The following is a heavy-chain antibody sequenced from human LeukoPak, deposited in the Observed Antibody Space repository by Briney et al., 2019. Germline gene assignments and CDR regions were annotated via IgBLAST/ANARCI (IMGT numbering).Heavy chain of an antibody. CDR2: IKSGGGGT. CDR3: AKGVGYDYGDYSVH. Sequence: GASLRLSCAASGFPFSSYAMTWVRQAPGQGLEWVSTIKSGGGGTYYADSVEGRFTISRDNSNSTLFLQMNSLRAEDTALYYCAKGVGYDYGDYSVHWGQGVLVTVSS. V-gene: IGHV3-23*01. CDR1: GFPFSSYA. D-gene: IGHD4-17*01. J-gene: IGHJ4*02.